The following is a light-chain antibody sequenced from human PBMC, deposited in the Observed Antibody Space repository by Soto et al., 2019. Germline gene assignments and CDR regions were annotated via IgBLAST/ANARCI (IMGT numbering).Light chain of an antibody. CDR3: QQYYNSPPT. J-gene: IGKJ4*01. CDR1: QSVSDK. CDR2: GAS. Sequence: EIVMTQSPVTLSVSPGERATLSCRASQSVSDKLAWYQQKPGQAPRLLIYGASTRATGVPARFSGSGSGTEFTLTISSLQSEDVAVYYCQQYYNSPPTFGGGTKVEIK. V-gene: IGKV3-15*01.